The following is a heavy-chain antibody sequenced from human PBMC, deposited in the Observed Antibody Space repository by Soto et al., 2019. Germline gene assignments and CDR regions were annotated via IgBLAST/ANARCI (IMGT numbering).Heavy chain of an antibody. CDR2: INHSGST. V-gene: IGHV4-34*01. Sequence: SETLSLTCAVYGGSFSGYYWSWIRQPPGKGLEWIGEINHSGSTNYNPSLKSRVTISVDTSKNQFSLKLSSVTAADTAVYYCARGRYCSSTSCGRDWFDPWGQGTLVTVSS. D-gene: IGHD2-2*01. CDR1: GGSFSGYY. CDR3: ARGRYCSSTSCGRDWFDP. J-gene: IGHJ5*02.